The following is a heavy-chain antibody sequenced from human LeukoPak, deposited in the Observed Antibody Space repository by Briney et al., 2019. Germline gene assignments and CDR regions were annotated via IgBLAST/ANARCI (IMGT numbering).Heavy chain of an antibody. Sequence: SQTLSLTCAISGDSVSSNSAAWNWIRQSPSRGLEWLGRTYYRSKLHNDYAISVKSRIAISPDTSKNQFSLQLNSVTPADTAVYYCARQDSGYIDYWGQGTLVTVSS. D-gene: IGHD3-22*01. CDR3: ARQDSGYIDY. CDR2: TYYRSKLHN. CDR1: GDSVSSNSAA. V-gene: IGHV6-1*01. J-gene: IGHJ4*02.